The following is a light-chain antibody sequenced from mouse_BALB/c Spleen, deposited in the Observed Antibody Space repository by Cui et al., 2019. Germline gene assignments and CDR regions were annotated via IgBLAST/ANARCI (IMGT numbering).Light chain of an antibody. J-gene: IGKJ1*01. Sequence: IVLTQSPAIMSADLGEEFTLTCSASSSVSYIPWYQQKSGTSPKRLSYSTSNLASGVPSRFSGSGSGSFYSLTISSVEAEDAADYYCHQWSSYPWTFGGGTKLEIK. CDR3: HQWSSYPWT. CDR2: STS. V-gene: IGKV4-80*01. CDR1: SSVSY.